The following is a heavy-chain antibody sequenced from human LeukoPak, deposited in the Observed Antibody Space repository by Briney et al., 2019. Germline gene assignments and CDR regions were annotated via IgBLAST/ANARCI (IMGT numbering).Heavy chain of an antibody. D-gene: IGHD4-17*01. J-gene: IGHJ4*02. CDR3: ARAANDYGDYIRGGYFDY. V-gene: IGHV1-69*13. Sequence: SVKVSCKASGGTFSSYAISWVRQAPGQGLEWMGGIIPIFGTANYAQKFQGRVTITADESTSTAYMELSSLRSEDTAVYYCARAANDYGDYIRGGYFDYWGQGTLVTVSS. CDR2: IIPIFGTA. CDR1: GGTFSSYA.